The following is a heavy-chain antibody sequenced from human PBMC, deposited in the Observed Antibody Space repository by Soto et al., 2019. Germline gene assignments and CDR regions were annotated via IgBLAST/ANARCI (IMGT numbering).Heavy chain of an antibody. Sequence: SETLSLTCSVAGVSISSFYLSLIRQPPGKGLEWIGYIYYSGSTNYNPSLKSRVTISVDTSKNQFSLKLSSVTAADTAVYYCARRDDFWSGPDDYYYMDVWGKGTTVTVSS. CDR1: GVSISSFY. J-gene: IGHJ6*03. CDR2: IYYSGST. D-gene: IGHD3-3*01. V-gene: IGHV4-59*08. CDR3: ARRDDFWSGPDDYYYMDV.